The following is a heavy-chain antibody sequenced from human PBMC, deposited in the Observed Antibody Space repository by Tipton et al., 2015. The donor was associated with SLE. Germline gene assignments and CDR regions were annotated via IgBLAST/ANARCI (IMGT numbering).Heavy chain of an antibody. CDR1: GGSISSSSYY. Sequence: LRLSCTVSGGSISSSSYYWGWIRQPPGKGLEWIGSIYYSGSTYYNPSLKSRVTISVDTSKNQFSLKLSSVTAADTAVYYCARGSTSCYTAFDIWGQGTMVTVSS. V-gene: IGHV4-39*07. CDR2: IYYSGST. D-gene: IGHD2-2*02. J-gene: IGHJ3*02. CDR3: ARGSTSCYTAFDI.